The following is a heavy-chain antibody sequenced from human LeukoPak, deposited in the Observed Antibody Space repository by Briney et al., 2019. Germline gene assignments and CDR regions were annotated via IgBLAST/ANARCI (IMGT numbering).Heavy chain of an antibody. Sequence: SETLPLTCSVSGGSISSSRSYWGWIRQTPGKGQEWVGSIYYNGDTYYNPSFKSRVTMSVDTSKNQFSLKLNSVTAADTAVYYCARDYDVLTAYPPTQLFDPWGQGTLVTVSS. D-gene: IGHD3-9*01. J-gene: IGHJ5*02. CDR1: GGSISSSRSY. CDR2: IYYNGDT. V-gene: IGHV4-39*07. CDR3: ARDYDVLTAYPPTQLFDP.